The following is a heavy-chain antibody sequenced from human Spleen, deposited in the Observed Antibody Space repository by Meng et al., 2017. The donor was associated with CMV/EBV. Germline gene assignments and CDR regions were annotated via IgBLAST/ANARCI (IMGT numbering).Heavy chain of an antibody. V-gene: IGHV3-21*01. CDR1: GFTFSSYS. Sequence: GGSLRLSCAASGFTFSSYSMDWVRQAPGKGLEWVSSISSSSSYIYYADSVKGRFTISRDNAKNSLYLQMNSLRAEDTAVYYCATKYSNRFDYWGQGTLVTVSS. CDR3: ATKYSNRFDY. J-gene: IGHJ4*02. D-gene: IGHD2/OR15-2a*01. CDR2: ISSSSSYI.